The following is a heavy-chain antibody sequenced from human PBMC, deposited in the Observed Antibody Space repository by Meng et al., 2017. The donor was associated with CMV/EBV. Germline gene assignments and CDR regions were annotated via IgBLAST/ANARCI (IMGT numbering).Heavy chain of an antibody. CDR3: ARDFGEEYSGNYNFDY. J-gene: IGHJ4*02. CDR2: IKQDGSEK. Sequence: GESLKISCAASGFTFSSYWMSWVRQAPGKGLEWVANIKQDGSEKYYVDSVKGRFTISRDNAKNSLYLQMNSLRAEDTAVYYCARDFGEEYSGNYNFDYWGQGTLVTVSS. D-gene: IGHD1-26*01. CDR1: GFTFSSYW. V-gene: IGHV3-7*01.